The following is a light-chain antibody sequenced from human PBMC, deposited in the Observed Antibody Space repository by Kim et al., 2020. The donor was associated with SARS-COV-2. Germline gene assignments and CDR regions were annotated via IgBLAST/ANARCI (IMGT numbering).Light chain of an antibody. CDR1: QGINTD. V-gene: IGKV1-13*02. Sequence: AIQLTQSPSSLSASVGDRVTITCRASQGINTDLAWYQQTPGKAPNLLIYDASTLQSGVPSRFSGSGSGTDFTLTISNLQPEDFATYYCQHFNSYPIAFGQGTRLE. CDR3: QHFNSYPIA. CDR2: DAS. J-gene: IGKJ5*01.